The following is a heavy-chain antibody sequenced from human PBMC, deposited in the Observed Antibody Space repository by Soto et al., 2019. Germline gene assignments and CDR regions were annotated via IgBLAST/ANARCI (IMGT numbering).Heavy chain of an antibody. CDR3: ARVPQAYGGNSFDY. V-gene: IGHV1-8*01. CDR2: MNPNSGNT. CDR1: GYTFTSYD. D-gene: IGHD2-15*01. J-gene: IGHJ4*02. Sequence: QVQLVQSGAEVKKPGASVKVSCKASGYTFTSYDINWVRQATGQGLEWMGWMNPNSGNTGYAQKFQGRVTMTRNTSISTAYMELSSLRSDDTAVYYCARVPQAYGGNSFDYWGQGTLVTVSS.